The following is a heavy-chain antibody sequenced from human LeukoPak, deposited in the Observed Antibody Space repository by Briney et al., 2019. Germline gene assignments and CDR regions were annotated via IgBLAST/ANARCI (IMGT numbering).Heavy chain of an antibody. Sequence: PGGSLRLSCAASGFTFSSYGMSWVRQAPGKGLEWVSGISGSGGSTYYADPVKGRFTISRDNSKNTLYLQMNSLRVEDTAVYYCAKGRFYYYGSGSYEMDVWGQGTTVTVSS. V-gene: IGHV3-23*01. J-gene: IGHJ6*02. CDR1: GFTFSSYG. CDR3: AKGRFYYYGSGSYEMDV. D-gene: IGHD3-10*01. CDR2: ISGSGGST.